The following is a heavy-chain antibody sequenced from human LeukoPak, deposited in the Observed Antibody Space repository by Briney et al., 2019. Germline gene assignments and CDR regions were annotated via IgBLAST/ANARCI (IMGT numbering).Heavy chain of an antibody. Sequence: GRSLRLSCAASGFTFSNYGMHWVRQAPGKGLEWVVVISYDGSNKYYADSVKGRFTISRDNSKSTLYLQMNSLRAEDTAVYYCANGYYYGSGSYYKEAFDIWGQGTMVTVSS. CDR1: GFTFSNYG. D-gene: IGHD3-10*01. CDR2: ISYDGSNK. V-gene: IGHV3-30*18. J-gene: IGHJ3*02. CDR3: ANGYYYGSGSYYKEAFDI.